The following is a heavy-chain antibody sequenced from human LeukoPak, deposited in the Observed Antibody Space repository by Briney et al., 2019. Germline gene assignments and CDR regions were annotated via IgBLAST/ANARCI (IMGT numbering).Heavy chain of an antibody. J-gene: IGHJ4*02. CDR3: ILAAAGPAY. CDR1: GFTFSNAW. V-gene: IGHV3-15*01. CDR2: IRGKADGETT. D-gene: IGHD6-13*01. Sequence: PGGSLRPSCAASGFTFSNAWMTWVRQALGKGPEWLGRIRGKADGETTDYAAPVKGRFTISRDDSKNILYLQMNSLTTEDTAVYYCILAAAGPAYWGQGALVTVSS.